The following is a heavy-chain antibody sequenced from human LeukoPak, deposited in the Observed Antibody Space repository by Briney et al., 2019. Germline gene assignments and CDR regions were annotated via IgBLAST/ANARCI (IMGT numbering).Heavy chain of an antibody. D-gene: IGHD1-1*01. CDR1: GGSISSHY. CDR2: IYYSGST. J-gene: IGHJ6*03. CDR3: ARCEGKARHWIDYYYYMDV. Sequence: TPSETLSLTCTVSGGSISSHYWSWIRQPPGKGLEWIGYIYYSGSTNYNPSLKSRVTISVDTSKNQFSLKMSSVTAADTAVYYCARCEGKARHWIDYYYYMDVWGKGTTVTVSS. V-gene: IGHV4-59*11.